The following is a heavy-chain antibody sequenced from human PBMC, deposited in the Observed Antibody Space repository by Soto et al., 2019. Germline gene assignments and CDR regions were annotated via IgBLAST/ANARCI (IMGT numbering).Heavy chain of an antibody. V-gene: IGHV1-8*01. CDR1: GYTFTSYD. J-gene: IGHJ4*02. CDR2: MNPNSGNT. Sequence: QVQLVQSGAEVKKPGASVKVSCKASGYTFTSYDITGVRQATGQGLEWMGWMNPNSGNTGYAQKFQGRVTMTRNTSISTAYMELSSMRSEDTAVYYSARGITMFGVVPGWGQGTLVTVSS. D-gene: IGHD3-3*01. CDR3: ARGITMFGVVPG.